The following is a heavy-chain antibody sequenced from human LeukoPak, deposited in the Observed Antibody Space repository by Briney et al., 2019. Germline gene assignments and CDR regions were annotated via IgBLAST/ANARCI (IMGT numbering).Heavy chain of an antibody. V-gene: IGHV1-2*02. J-gene: IGHJ4*02. CDR3: ARDGGDGYNYLAY. D-gene: IGHD5-24*01. CDR2: INPNSGGT. CDR1: GYTFTGYY. Sequence: ASVKVSCKASGYTFTGYYMHWVRQAPGQGLEWMGWINPNSGGTNYAQKFQGRVTMTRDTSISTAYMELSRLRSDDTAVYYCARDGGDGYNYLAYWGQGTLVTVSS.